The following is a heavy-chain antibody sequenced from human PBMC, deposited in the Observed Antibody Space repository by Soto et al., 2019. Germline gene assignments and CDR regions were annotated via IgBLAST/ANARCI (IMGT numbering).Heavy chain of an antibody. V-gene: IGHV1-69*02. CDR3: ASGGVLIRSHAYGMDV. J-gene: IGHJ6*02. CDR1: GGTFSSYT. CDR2: IIPILGIA. D-gene: IGHD3-16*01. Sequence: QVQLVQSGAEVKKPGSSVKVSCKASGGTFSSYTISWVRQAPGQGLEWMGRIIPILGIANYAQKFQGRVTITADKSTSTADMGLSSLRSEATAVYYCASGGVLIRSHAYGMDVWGQGTTVTVSS.